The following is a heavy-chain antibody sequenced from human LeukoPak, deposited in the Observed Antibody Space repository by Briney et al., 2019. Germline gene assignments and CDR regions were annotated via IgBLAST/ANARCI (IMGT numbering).Heavy chain of an antibody. D-gene: IGHD5-18*01. CDR1: GGSISSYY. CDR2: ISYSGST. J-gene: IGHJ4*02. V-gene: IGHV4-59*01. CDR3: ARGTVEYSYGDLFDY. Sequence: SETLSLTCTVSGGSISSYYGSWIRQSPGKGLEWIGYISYSGSTNYNPSLESRVTMSVDTSKDLFSLKLTSVTAADTAVYYCARGTVEYSYGDLFDYWGQGTLVTVSS.